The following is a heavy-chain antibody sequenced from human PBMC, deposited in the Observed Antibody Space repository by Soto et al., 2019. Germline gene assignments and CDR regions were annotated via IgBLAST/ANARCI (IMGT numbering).Heavy chain of an antibody. CDR3: AKGVVGGTSWGYYYYYGMDV. CDR1: GFTFSSYG. Sequence: PGGSLRLSCAASGFTFSSYGMHWVRQAPGKGLEWVAVIWYDGSNKYYADSVKGRFTISRDNSKNTLYLQMNSLRAEDTAVYNWAKGVVGGTSWGYYYYYGMDVWGQGTTVTVSS. V-gene: IGHV3-30*02. D-gene: IGHD3-16*01. J-gene: IGHJ6*02. CDR2: IWYDGSNK.